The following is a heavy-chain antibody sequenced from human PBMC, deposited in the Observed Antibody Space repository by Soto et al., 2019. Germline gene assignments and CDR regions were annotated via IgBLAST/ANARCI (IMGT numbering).Heavy chain of an antibody. V-gene: IGHV3-30-3*01. J-gene: IGHJ4*02. D-gene: IGHD6-13*01. Sequence: QVQLAESGGGVVQPGRSLRLSCAASGFTFSTYALHWVRQAPGKGLEWVAVISYDGSNEYYADSLKGRFTISRDNSKNTLYLQMNSLRTEDTALYFCVREASSSWFSYFDYWGQGTLVTVSS. CDR2: ISYDGSNE. CDR1: GFTFSTYA. CDR3: VREASSSWFSYFDY.